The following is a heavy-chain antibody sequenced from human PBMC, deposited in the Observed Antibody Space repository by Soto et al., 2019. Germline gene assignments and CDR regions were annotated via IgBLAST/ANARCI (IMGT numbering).Heavy chain of an antibody. CDR1: GGSISSGGYY. CDR3: ARDGVRGVRSARLLDI. CDR2: IYYSGST. J-gene: IGHJ3*02. Sequence: QVQLQESGPGLVKPSQTLSLTCTVSGGSISSGGYYWSWIRQHPGKGLEWIGYIYYSGSTYYNPSLMSRVTISVDTSKNQFSLKLSSVTAVDTAVYYCARDGVRGVRSARLLDIWGQGTMVTVSS. V-gene: IGHV4-31*03. D-gene: IGHD6-6*01.